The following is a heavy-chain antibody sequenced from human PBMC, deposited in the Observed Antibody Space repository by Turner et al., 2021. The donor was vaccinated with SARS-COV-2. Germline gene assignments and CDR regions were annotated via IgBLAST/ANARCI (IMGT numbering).Heavy chain of an antibody. J-gene: IGHJ5*02. Sequence: QVQRVESGGGVVQTVRSLRVSCAASGFTFSSHGMHWVPRAAGKGLGWVAVISNGGSNKYYAYAVRGRFTISKDNTKNTLYLKMSSLRAETTPEYYGAKDTVHSEGSSWFDPWGQGTLVTVSS. CDR2: ISNGGSNK. V-gene: IGHV3-30*18. D-gene: IGHD5-18*01. CDR1: GFTFSSHG. CDR3: AKDTVHSEGSSWFDP.